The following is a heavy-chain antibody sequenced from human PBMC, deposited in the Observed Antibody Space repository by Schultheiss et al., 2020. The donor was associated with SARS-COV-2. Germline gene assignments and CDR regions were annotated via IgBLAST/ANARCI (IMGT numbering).Heavy chain of an antibody. CDR3: APLAVAGSY. CDR1: GFIFSGYE. D-gene: IGHD6-19*01. Sequence: GGSLRLSCAASGFIFSGYEMNWFRQAPGKGLEWVSYISGSPSGSTIYYADSVKGRFTISRDDAKKSLYLQMNSLRAEDTAIYYCAPLAVAGSYWGQGTLVTVSS. J-gene: IGHJ4*02. CDR2: ISGSPSGSTI. V-gene: IGHV3-48*03.